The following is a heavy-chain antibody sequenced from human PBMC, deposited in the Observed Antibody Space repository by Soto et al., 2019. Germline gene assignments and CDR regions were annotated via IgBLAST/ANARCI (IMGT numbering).Heavy chain of an antibody. Sequence: PGGSLRLSCAASGFTFGSYWMSWVRQAPGKGLEWVANIKQDGSEKYYVDSVKGRFTISRDNAKNSLYLQMNSLRAEDTAVYYCVRAGNYYYYYYMDVWGKGTTVTVSS. CDR3: VRAGNYYYYYYMDV. CDR2: IKQDGSEK. CDR1: GFTFGSYW. J-gene: IGHJ6*03. V-gene: IGHV3-7*01.